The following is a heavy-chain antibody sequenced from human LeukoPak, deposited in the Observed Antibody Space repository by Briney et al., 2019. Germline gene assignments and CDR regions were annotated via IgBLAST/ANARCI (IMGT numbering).Heavy chain of an antibody. Sequence: GGSLRLSCAASGFTFNTYAMNWVRQAPGKGLEWVSGITVSGGGTYYADFVKGRFTISRDNSKNTLSLQMNSRRVEDTAVHYCTWVDQHWFDPRGQRPVVTVSS. CDR1: GFTFNTYA. J-gene: IGHJ5*02. D-gene: IGHD3-9*01. V-gene: IGHV3-23*01. CDR3: TWVDQHWFDP. CDR2: ITVSGGGT.